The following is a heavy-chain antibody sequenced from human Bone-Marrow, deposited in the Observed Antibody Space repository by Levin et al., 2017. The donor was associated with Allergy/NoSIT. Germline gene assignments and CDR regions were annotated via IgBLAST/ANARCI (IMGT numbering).Heavy chain of an antibody. CDR2: IYSGGST. V-gene: IGHV3-66*02. Sequence: GESLKISCAASGFTVSSNYMSWVRQAPGKGLEWVSVIYSGGSTYYADSVKGRFTISRDNSKNTLYLQMSSLRAEDTALYYCARVEDGDYADYWGQGTLVTVSS. CDR1: GFTVSSNY. CDR3: ARVEDGDYADY. D-gene: IGHD4-17*01. J-gene: IGHJ4*02.